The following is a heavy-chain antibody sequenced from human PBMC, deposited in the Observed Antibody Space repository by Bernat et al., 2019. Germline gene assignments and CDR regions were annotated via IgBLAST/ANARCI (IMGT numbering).Heavy chain of an antibody. Sequence: EVRLVETGGDLIQPGGSLKISCAVSGASVSNNYMRWARQAPGKGLEWVSVLYSSGNTHYADSVMGRFTISRDDSKNTLYLQMNSLRVEDTAVYFCAVDNGPTDPGWFDPWGQGTLVTVSS. CDR2: LYSSGNT. D-gene: IGHD4-4*01. CDR1: GASVSNNY. CDR3: AVDNGPTDPGWFDP. J-gene: IGHJ5*02. V-gene: IGHV3-53*02.